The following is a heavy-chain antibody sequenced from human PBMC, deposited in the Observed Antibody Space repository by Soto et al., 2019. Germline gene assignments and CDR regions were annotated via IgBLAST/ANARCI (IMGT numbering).Heavy chain of an antibody. CDR3: ARTYCRSTRCYLYYYGMDV. CDR2: ISSDGSHQ. CDR1: GFTFSVSA. D-gene: IGHD2-2*01. V-gene: IGHV3-30-3*01. Sequence: QVQVVESGGGVVQPGTSLRLSCAASGFTFSVSAIHWVRQAPGKGLVWVAVISSDGSHQYYADSVRGRFTISRDNPKNTLYLQMNSLRAEDTAVYYCARTYCRSTRCYLYYYGMDVWGPGTTVTVSS. J-gene: IGHJ6*02.